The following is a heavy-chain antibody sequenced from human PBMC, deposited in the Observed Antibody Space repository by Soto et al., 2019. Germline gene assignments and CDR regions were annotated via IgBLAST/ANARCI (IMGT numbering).Heavy chain of an antibody. CDR1: GFTLSRHT. CDR2: IGSRTSDI. D-gene: IGHD3-16*01. Sequence: PGGSLRLSCAASGFTLSRHTMNWVRQAPGKGLEWVSFIGSRTSDIYYADSVKGRFTISRDNAKNSLYLDLTRLRAEDTAVYFCVRDYYDTNGYPNTFDMWGQGTMVTVSS. J-gene: IGHJ3*02. V-gene: IGHV3-21*01. CDR3: VRDYYDTNGYPNTFDM.